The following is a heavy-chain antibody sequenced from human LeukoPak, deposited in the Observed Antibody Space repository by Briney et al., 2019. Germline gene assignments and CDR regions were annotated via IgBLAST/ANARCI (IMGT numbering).Heavy chain of an antibody. V-gene: IGHV5-51*01. CDR3: VRPGGSGSYSKHDAFDI. D-gene: IGHD3-10*01. J-gene: IGHJ3*02. CDR2: IYPGDSDT. CDR1: GYSFTSYW. Sequence: GESLKISCKGSGYSFTSYWIGWVRQMPGKGLEWMGIIYPGDSDTRYSPSFQGQVTISADKSISTAYLQWSSLKASDTAMYYCVRPGGSGSYSKHDAFDIWGQGTMVTVSS.